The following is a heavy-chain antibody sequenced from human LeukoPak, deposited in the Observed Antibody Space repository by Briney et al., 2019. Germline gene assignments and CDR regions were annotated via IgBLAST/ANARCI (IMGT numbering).Heavy chain of an antibody. Sequence: GGSLRLSCAASGFTFSSYGMHWVRQAPGKGLEWVAFIRYDGSNKYYADSVKGRFTISRDNSKNTLYLQMNSPRAEDTAVYYCAKDWQQLDDYWGQGTLVTVSS. D-gene: IGHD6-13*01. CDR1: GFTFSSYG. CDR3: AKDWQQLDDY. V-gene: IGHV3-30*02. CDR2: IRYDGSNK. J-gene: IGHJ4*02.